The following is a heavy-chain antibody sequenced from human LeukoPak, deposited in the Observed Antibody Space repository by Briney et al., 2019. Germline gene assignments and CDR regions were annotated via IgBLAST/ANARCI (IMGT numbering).Heavy chain of an antibody. CDR2: VNPNTGDI. CDR3: ARDVSSVATAAPGHWGVDV. J-gene: IGHJ6*02. Sequence: ASVRVSCKTSGYTFTGYYIHWVRQAPGQGLEWLGWVNPNTGDINYARKFQGRVTTTRDTSISTAYMELSSLRSDDTAVYYCARDVSSVATAAPGHWGVDVWGQGTTVTVSS. CDR1: GYTFTGYY. D-gene: IGHD6-13*01. V-gene: IGHV1-2*02.